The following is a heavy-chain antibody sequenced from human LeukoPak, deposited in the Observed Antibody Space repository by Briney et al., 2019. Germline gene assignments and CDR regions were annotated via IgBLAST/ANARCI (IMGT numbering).Heavy chain of an antibody. Sequence: LPGGSLRLSCTASGFTFSSYWMSWVRQAPGKGLEWVANIKQDGSEKYYVDSVKGRFTISRDNAKTSLYLQMNSLRAEDTAMYYCARDSKVYYFDYWGQGTLVSVSS. J-gene: IGHJ4*02. CDR1: GFTFSSYW. CDR2: IKQDGSEK. D-gene: IGHD2-8*01. CDR3: ARDSKVYYFDY. V-gene: IGHV3-7*01.